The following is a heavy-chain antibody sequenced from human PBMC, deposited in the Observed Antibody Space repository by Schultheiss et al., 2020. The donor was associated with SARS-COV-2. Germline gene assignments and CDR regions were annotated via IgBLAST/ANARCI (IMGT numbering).Heavy chain of an antibody. CDR3: AREQHDGMDV. V-gene: IGHV6-1*01. Sequence: SQTLSLTCAISGDSVSSNSAAWSWIRQSPSRGLEWLGRTYYRSKWYNEYAVSVKSRITINPDTSKNQFSLHLNSVTPEDTAVYYCAREQHDGMDVWGQGTTVTVSS. D-gene: IGHD6-13*01. CDR1: GDSVSSNSAA. CDR2: TYYRSKWYN. J-gene: IGHJ6*02.